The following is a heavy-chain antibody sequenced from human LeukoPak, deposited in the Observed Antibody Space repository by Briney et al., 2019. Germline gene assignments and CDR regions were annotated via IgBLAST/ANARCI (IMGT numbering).Heavy chain of an antibody. Sequence: SETLSLTCAVYGGSFSGYYWSWIRQPPGKGLEWIGEINHSGSTNYNPSLKSRVTISVDTSKNQFSLRLSSVTAADTAVYYCARREYSSSWSPFWISYNWFDPWGQGTLVTVSS. D-gene: IGHD6-13*01. CDR3: ARREYSSSWSPFWISYNWFDP. CDR1: GGSFSGYY. CDR2: INHSGST. J-gene: IGHJ5*02. V-gene: IGHV4-34*01.